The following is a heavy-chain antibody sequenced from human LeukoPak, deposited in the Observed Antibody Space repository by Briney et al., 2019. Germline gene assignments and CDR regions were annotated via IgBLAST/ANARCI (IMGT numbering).Heavy chain of an antibody. CDR2: INPNSGDT. V-gene: IGHV1-2*02. D-gene: IGHD2-8*02. CDR1: GYTFTDYY. J-gene: IGHJ4*02. CDR3: ARAGLVVIPDI. Sequence: ASVKVSCKASGYTFTDYYMHWVRQAPGQGLEWMGWINPNSGDTNYAQKFQGRVTMTRDTSISTAYMELSRPRSDDTAVYYCARAGLVVIPDIWGQGTLVTVSS.